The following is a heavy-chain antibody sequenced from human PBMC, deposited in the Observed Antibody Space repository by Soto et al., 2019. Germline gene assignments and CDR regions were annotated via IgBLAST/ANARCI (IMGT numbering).Heavy chain of an antibody. D-gene: IGHD1-26*01. Sequence: PSETLSLTCTVSGGSVTSDEDYWSWIRQSPGKGLEWIGYISNSGSTGYNPSLKTRLSMSVDRSKNQFSLKLSSVTAADTAVYYCARGGSYDPRGYYYGMDVWGQGTTVTVSS. J-gene: IGHJ6*02. CDR2: ISNSGST. CDR3: ARGGSYDPRGYYYGMDV. V-gene: IGHV4-30-4*01. CDR1: GGSVTSDEDY.